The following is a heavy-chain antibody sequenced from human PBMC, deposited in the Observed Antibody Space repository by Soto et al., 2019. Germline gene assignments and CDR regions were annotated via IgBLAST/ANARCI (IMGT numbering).Heavy chain of an antibody. Sequence: QVQLVQSGAEVKKPGASVKVSCKASGYTFTSYAMHWVRQAPGQRLEWMGWINAGNGNTKYSQKFQGRVTITRDTAASTAYMERSSLRSEDTAVYYCAREGGYDVWNGYRGCWCDPWGKGTLVTVSS. CDR3: AREGGYDVWNGYRGCWCDP. CDR1: GYTFTSYA. V-gene: IGHV1-3*01. D-gene: IGHD3-3*01. CDR2: INAGNGNT. J-gene: IGHJ5*02.